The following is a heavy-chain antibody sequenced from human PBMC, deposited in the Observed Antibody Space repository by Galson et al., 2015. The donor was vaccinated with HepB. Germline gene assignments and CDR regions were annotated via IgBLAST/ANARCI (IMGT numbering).Heavy chain of an antibody. V-gene: IGHV1-18*01. J-gene: IGHJ4*02. CDR1: GYTFTSYG. D-gene: IGHD3-22*01. CDR2: ISAYNGNT. Sequence: KVSCKASGYTFTSYGISWVRQAPGQGLEWMGWISAYNGNTNYAQKLQGRVTMTTDTSTSTAYMELRSLRSDDTAVYYCARGATYYYDSSGYYQSLPFDYWGQGTLVTVSS. CDR3: ARGATYYYDSSGYYQSLPFDY.